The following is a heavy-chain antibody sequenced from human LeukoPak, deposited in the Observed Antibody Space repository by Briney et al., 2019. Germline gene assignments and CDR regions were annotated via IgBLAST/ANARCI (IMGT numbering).Heavy chain of an antibody. CDR1: GFTFDDYG. D-gene: IGHD2-2*01. J-gene: IGHJ6*03. CDR3: ARGYGCSSTTCFAYHYYYYMDV. V-gene: IGHV3-20*04. CDR2: INWIGGST. Sequence: GGSLRLSCTASGFTFDDYGMSWVRQAPGKGLEWVSSINWIGGSTGYADSVKGRFTISRDNAKNSLYLQMNSLRAEDTALYYCARGYGCSSTTCFAYHYYYYMDVWGKGTTVTVSS.